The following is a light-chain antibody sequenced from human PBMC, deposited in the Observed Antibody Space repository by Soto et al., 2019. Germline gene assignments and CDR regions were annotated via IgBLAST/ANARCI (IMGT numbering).Light chain of an antibody. CDR3: QQSYSTPRT. V-gene: IGKV1-39*01. CDR1: QSIASY. Sequence: DTQMTQSPSSLSASVGDRVTITCRASQSIASYLNWYQQKPGKAPKLLIYAASSLQSGVPSGFSGSGSGTDFTLTISSLQPEDFATYFCQQSYSTPRTFGLGTKLDIK. CDR2: AAS. J-gene: IGKJ2*01.